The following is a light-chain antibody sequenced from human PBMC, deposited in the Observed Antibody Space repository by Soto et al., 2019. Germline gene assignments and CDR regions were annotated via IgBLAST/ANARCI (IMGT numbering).Light chain of an antibody. Sequence: QSVLTQPPSVSAAPGQKVTISCSGSSSNIGNNYVSWYQQLPGTAPKLLISDNNKRPSGIPDRFSGSKSGTSATLGITGLQTGDEAHYYCGTWDSSLSAGVFGGGTKVTVL. CDR2: DNN. V-gene: IGLV1-51*01. CDR3: GTWDSSLSAGV. J-gene: IGLJ2*01. CDR1: SSNIGNNY.